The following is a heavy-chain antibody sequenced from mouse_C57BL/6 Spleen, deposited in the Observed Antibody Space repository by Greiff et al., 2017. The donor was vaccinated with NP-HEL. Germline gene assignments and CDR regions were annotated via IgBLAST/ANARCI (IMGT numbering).Heavy chain of an antibody. V-gene: IGHV1-81*01. CDR1: GYTFTSYG. CDR3: AREGYGNYVGYYAMDY. Sequence: QVQLKQSGAELARPGASVKLSCKASGYTFTSYGISWVKQRTGQGLEWIGEIYPRSGNTYYNEKFKGKATLTADKSSSTAYMELRSLTSEDSAVYFCAREGYGNYVGYYAMDYWGQGTSVTVSS. D-gene: IGHD2-10*02. CDR2: IYPRSGNT. J-gene: IGHJ4*01.